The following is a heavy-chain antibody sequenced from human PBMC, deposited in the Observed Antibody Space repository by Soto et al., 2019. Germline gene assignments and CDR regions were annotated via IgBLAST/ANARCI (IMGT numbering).Heavy chain of an antibody. J-gene: IGHJ4*02. D-gene: IGHD6-13*01. V-gene: IGHV5-10-1*01. CDR3: ARLATAAAAGTPLDY. CDR2: IDPSDSYT. Sequence: GESLKISCNGSGYSFTSYWISWVRQMPGKGLEWMGRIDPSDSYTNYSPSFQGHVTISADKSISTAYLQWSSLKASDTAMYYCARLATAAAAGTPLDYWGQGTLVTVS. CDR1: GYSFTSYW.